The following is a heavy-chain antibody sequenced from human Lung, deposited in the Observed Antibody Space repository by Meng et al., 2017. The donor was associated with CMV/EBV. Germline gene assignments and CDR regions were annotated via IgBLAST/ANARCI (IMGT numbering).Heavy chain of an antibody. CDR1: CCY. CDR2: LTPVTVGT. CDR3: ARDFPPYKHIYVLPDSVPFDA. D-gene: IGHD2-2*01. J-gene: IGHJ5*02. V-gene: IGHV1-2*02. Sequence: CCYTPRVPQPPRLRLPWSGCLTPVTVGTTFAQKFPGRVTLTRDTSINTAYMELRGLESDDTVVYYCARDFPPYKHIYVLPDSVPFDAWGQGTLVTVSS.